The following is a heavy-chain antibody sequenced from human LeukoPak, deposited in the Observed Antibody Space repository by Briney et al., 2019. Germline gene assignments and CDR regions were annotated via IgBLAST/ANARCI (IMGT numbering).Heavy chain of an antibody. J-gene: IGHJ6*02. D-gene: IGHD6-19*01. CDR2: ISGSGGST. CDR3: AKDFSVAGLYGMDV. V-gene: IGHV3-23*01. Sequence: PGRSLRLSCAASGFTFSSYAMSWVRQAPGKGLEWVSAISGSGGSTYYADSVKGRFTISRDNSKNTLYLQMNSLRAEDTAVYYCAKDFSVAGLYGMDVWGQGTTVTVSS. CDR1: GFTFSSYA.